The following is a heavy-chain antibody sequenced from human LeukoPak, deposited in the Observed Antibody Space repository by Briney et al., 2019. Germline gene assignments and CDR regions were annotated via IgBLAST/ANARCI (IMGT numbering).Heavy chain of an antibody. CDR3: ASGGGRYYYDSSEAFDI. Sequence: SETLSLTCTVSGGSISSYYWSWIRQPPGKGLEWIGYIYYSGSTNYNPSLRSRVTISVDTSKNQFSLKLSSVTAADTAVYYWASGGGRYYYDSSEAFDIWGQGTMVTVSS. V-gene: IGHV4-59*01. CDR2: IYYSGST. J-gene: IGHJ3*02. CDR1: GGSISSYY. D-gene: IGHD3-22*01.